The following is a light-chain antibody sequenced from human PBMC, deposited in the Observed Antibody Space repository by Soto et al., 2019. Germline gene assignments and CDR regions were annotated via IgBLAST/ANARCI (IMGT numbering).Light chain of an antibody. V-gene: IGLV2-14*01. CDR3: SSYTSSSIGV. CDR2: DVS. CDR1: SSDVGGYNY. J-gene: IGLJ2*01. Sequence: QSALTQPASVSGSPGQSITISCTGTSSDVGGYNYVSWYQQHPGKAPKLMIYDVSNRPSGVSNRFSGSKAGNTASLTISGLQAEDEADYYCSSYTSSSIGVFGGGTTLPVL.